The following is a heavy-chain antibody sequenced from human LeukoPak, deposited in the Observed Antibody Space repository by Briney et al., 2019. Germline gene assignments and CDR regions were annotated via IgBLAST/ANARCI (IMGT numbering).Heavy chain of an antibody. J-gene: IGHJ5*02. V-gene: IGHV3-66*02. CDR3: ARERSVGYSSGWYGWFDP. CDR2: IYSGGST. D-gene: IGHD6-19*01. Sequence: GGSLRLSCAASGFTVSSNCMSWVRQAPGKGLEWVSVIYSGGSTYYADSVKGRFTISRDNSKNTLYLQMNSLRAEDTAVYYCARERSVGYSSGWYGWFDPWGQGTLVTVSP. CDR1: GFTVSSNC.